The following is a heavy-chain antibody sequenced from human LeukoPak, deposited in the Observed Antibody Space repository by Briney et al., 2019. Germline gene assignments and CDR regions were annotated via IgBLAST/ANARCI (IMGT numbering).Heavy chain of an antibody. CDR1: GGPISSYY. CDR3: ARDKVNWYFDL. Sequence: SETLSLTCTVSGGPISSYYWSWIRQPPGKGLEWIGYIYYSGSTNYNPSLKSRVTISVDTSKNQFSLKLSSVTAADTAVYYCARDKVNWYFDLWGRGTLVTVSS. CDR2: IYYSGST. V-gene: IGHV4-59*01. J-gene: IGHJ2*01.